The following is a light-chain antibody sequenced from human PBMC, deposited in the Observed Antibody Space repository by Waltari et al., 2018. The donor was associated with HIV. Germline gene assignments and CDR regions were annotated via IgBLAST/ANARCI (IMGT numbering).Light chain of an antibody. CDR3: ATWADRPSGPVV. Sequence: QSVLTQPTSASGTPGERVTISCSGSSSNVHWYQKLPGTAPKLLIFRNNQRASGVPDRFSGSKSGTSASLVISGLRSEDEADYYCATWADRPSGPVVFGGGTKVTVL. CDR1: SSN. CDR2: RNN. J-gene: IGLJ2*01. V-gene: IGLV1-47*01.